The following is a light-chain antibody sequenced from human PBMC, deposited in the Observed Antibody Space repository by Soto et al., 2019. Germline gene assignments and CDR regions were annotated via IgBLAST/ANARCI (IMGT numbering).Light chain of an antibody. CDR2: AAS. V-gene: IGKV1-27*01. CDR1: QGISYY. J-gene: IGKJ3*01. CDR3: QNYTSAPFT. Sequence: DIQMTQSPPSLSASVGDSVTITCRASQGISYYLAWYQQRPGKVPKLLVYAASPLQSGVRTRFIGGGSGTDFSLTINSLQPEDFGTYYCQNYTSAPFTFGPGTKVYL.